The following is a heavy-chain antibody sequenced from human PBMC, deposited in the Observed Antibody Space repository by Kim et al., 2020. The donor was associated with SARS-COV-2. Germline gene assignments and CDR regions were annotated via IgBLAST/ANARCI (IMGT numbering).Heavy chain of an antibody. J-gene: IGHJ5*02. D-gene: IGHD4-17*01. CDR1: GFTFSSYS. Sequence: GGSLRLSCAASGFTFSSYSMNWVRQAPGKGLEWVSSISSSSSYIYYADSVKGRFTISRDNAKNSLYLQMNSLRAEDTAVYYCARDQPGDYGTYYWFDPWGQGTLGTVSS. CDR3: ARDQPGDYGTYYWFDP. CDR2: ISSSSSYI. V-gene: IGHV3-21*01.